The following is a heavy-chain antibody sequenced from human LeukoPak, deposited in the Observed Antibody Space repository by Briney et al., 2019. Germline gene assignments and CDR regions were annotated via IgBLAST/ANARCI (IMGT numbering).Heavy chain of an antibody. J-gene: IGHJ4*02. V-gene: IGHV3-21*01. CDR3: ARGPAGTSYYDFWSGYYFDY. Sequence: GGSLRLSCAASGFTFSNYNINWVRQAPGKGLEWVSSISSSSSYIYYADSVKGRFTISRDNAKNSLYLQMNSLRAEDTAVYYCARGPAGTSYYDFWSGYYFDYWGQGTLVTVSS. D-gene: IGHD3-3*01. CDR1: GFTFSNYN. CDR2: ISSSSSYI.